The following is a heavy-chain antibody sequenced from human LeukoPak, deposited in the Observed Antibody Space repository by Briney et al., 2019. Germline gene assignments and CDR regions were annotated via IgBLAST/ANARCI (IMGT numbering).Heavy chain of an antibody. CDR1: GFTFSSYA. CDR3: ARDGIAAAGSWVY. V-gene: IGHV3-23*01. Sequence: QPGGSLRLSCAASGFTFSSYAVTWVRQAPGKGLEWVSAISGSGSSTYYADSVKGRFTISRDNSKNTLYLQMNSLRAEDTAVYYCARDGIAAAGSWVYWGQGTLVTVSS. J-gene: IGHJ4*02. D-gene: IGHD6-13*01. CDR2: ISGSGSST.